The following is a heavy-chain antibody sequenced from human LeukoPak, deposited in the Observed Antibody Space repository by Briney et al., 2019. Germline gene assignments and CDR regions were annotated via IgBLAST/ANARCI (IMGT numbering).Heavy chain of an antibody. V-gene: IGHV3-30*04. D-gene: IGHD3-16*01. CDR3: AKDRGLAAFDI. Sequence: GGSLRLSCAAPRFTFSNYAMHWVRQAPGKGLAWVAVISYDGSDKYYADSVKGRFTISRDNAKNSLYLQMNSLRAEDTALYYCAKDRGLAAFDIWGQGTMVTVSS. CDR1: RFTFSNYA. J-gene: IGHJ3*02. CDR2: ISYDGSDK.